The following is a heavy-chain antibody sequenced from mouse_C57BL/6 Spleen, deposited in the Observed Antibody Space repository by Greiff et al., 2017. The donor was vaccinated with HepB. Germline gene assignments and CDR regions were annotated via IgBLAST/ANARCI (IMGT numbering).Heavy chain of an antibody. J-gene: IGHJ3*01. CDR2: IHPNSGST. CDR3: ARGGGKIYPRFAY. Sequence: QVQLQQPGAELVKPGASVKLSCKASGYTFTSYWIHWVKQRPGQGLEWIGMIHPNSGSTNYNEKFKSKATLTVDKSSSTAYMQLSSLTSEDSAVYYCARGGGKIYPRFAYWGQGTLVTVSA. CDR1: GYTFTSYW. V-gene: IGHV1-64*01. D-gene: IGHD1-1*02.